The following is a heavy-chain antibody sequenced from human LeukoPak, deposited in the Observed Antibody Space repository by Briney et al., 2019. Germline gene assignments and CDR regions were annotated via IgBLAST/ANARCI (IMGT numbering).Heavy chain of an antibody. Sequence: AETLSLTCTVSGGSISIYYWNWIRQPPGKGLEWIGYIYYSANTNYNPSLKSRVTISVDTDKIQFSLKLTSVTAADTAVYYCARVYRYGSGSLPWFDAWGQGTLVTVSS. CDR1: GGSISIYY. J-gene: IGHJ5*02. CDR2: IYYSANT. V-gene: IGHV4-59*01. D-gene: IGHD3-10*01. CDR3: ARVYRYGSGSLPWFDA.